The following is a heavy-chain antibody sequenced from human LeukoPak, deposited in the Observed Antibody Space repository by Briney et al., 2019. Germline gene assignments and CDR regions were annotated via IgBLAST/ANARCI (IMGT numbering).Heavy chain of an antibody. V-gene: IGHV3-30*04. CDR2: ISYDGSNK. D-gene: IGHD1-26*01. CDR3: ANPFAVGAIDY. J-gene: IGHJ4*02. Sequence: GGSLRLSCAASGFTFSSYAMHWVRQAPGKGLEWVAVISYDGSNKYYADSVKGRFTISRDNSKNTLYLQMNSLRTEDTAVYYCANPFAVGAIDYWGQGTLVTVSS. CDR1: GFTFSSYA.